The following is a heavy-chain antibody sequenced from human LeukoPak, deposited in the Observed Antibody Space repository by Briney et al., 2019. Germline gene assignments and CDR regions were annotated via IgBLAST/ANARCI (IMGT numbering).Heavy chain of an antibody. V-gene: IGHV4-34*01. CDR3: ARTPNDFWSGYWFDY. CDR2: INHSGST. D-gene: IGHD3-3*01. J-gene: IGHJ4*02. CDR1: GGSFSGDY. Sequence: PSETLSPTCAVYGGSFSGDYWSWIRQPPGKGLEWIGEINHSGSTNYNPSLKSRVTISVDTSKNQFSLKLSSVTAADTAVYYCARTPNDFWSGYWFDYWGQGTLVTVSS.